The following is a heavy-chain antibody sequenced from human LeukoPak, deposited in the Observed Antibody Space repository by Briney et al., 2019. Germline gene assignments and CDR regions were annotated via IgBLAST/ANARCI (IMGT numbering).Heavy chain of an antibody. Sequence: GGSLRLSCAASGFTFSSNWMSWVRQAPGKGLEWVANVKQDGSETYYVDSVKGRFTISRDNAKNSLYLQMNSLRAEDMALYYCAKGIQWLVGTYFDYWGQGTLVTVSS. CDR2: VKQDGSET. V-gene: IGHV3-7*03. J-gene: IGHJ4*02. CDR1: GFTFSSNW. D-gene: IGHD6-19*01. CDR3: AKGIQWLVGTYFDY.